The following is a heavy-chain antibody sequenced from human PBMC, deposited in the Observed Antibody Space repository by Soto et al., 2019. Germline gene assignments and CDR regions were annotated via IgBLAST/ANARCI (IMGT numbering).Heavy chain of an antibody. CDR3: AKAQQWHDSGGSYSYSFDY. J-gene: IGHJ4*02. D-gene: IGHD3-22*01. CDR2: ISGTGRST. Sequence: EVQLLESGGGVVQPGGSLRVSCAASGFTFGSYVMSWVRQAPGKGLEWVSAISGTGRSTYYADSVKGRFTISRDNSKNKLYMHINRLRAEDTALYYCAKAQQWHDSGGSYSYSFDYWGQGTLVTVSS. CDR1: GFTFGSYV. V-gene: IGHV3-23*01.